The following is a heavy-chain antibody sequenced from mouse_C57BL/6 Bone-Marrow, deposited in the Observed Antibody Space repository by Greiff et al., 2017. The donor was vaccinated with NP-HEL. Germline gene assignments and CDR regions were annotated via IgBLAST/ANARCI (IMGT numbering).Heavy chain of an antibody. CDR1: GYTFTSYW. Sequence: QVQLQQPGAELVKPGASVKLSCKASGYTFTSYWMQWVKQRPGQGLEWIGEIDPSDSYTNYNQKFKGKATLTVDTSSSTAYMQLSSLTSEDSAVYYCARSGAYYGSSYWGQGTTLTVSS. J-gene: IGHJ2*01. CDR2: IDPSDSYT. D-gene: IGHD1-1*01. CDR3: ARSGAYYGSSY. V-gene: IGHV1-50*01.